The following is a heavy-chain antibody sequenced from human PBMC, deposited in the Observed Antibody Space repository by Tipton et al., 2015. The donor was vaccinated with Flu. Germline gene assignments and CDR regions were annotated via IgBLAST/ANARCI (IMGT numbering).Heavy chain of an antibody. D-gene: IGHD5-24*01. J-gene: IGHJ1*01. Sequence: QLVQSGAEVKKPGASVKISCTASGYSFTTYNIHWVRQAPGQGLEWMGIINPSGGNTNPAQKFQGRVTMTRDTSTSTVYMELSSLRPDDTAVYYCAREFRRMDTISAEFFQHWGQGTLVTVSS. CDR1: GYSFTTYN. CDR2: INPSGGNT. V-gene: IGHV1-46*01. CDR3: AREFRRMDTISAEFFQH.